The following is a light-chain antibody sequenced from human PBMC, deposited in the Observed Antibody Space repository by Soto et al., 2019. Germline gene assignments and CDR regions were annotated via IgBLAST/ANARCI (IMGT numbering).Light chain of an antibody. CDR2: AAS. V-gene: IGKV1-12*01. CDR1: QSVYSNY. J-gene: IGKJ3*01. CDR3: QQGNSFPFT. Sequence: TQSPGTLSLLPGERATLSCRASQSVYSNYLAWYQQKPGRAPKLLIYAASSLQSGVSSRFSGSGSGTDFTLTISSLQPEDFATYYCQQGNSFPFTFGPGTKVDIK.